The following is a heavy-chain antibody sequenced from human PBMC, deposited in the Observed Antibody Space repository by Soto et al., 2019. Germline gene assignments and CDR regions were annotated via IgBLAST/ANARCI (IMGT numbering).Heavy chain of an antibody. V-gene: IGHV3-7*01. J-gene: IGHJ4*02. CDR1: GFTFSDQW. CDR2: INPDGSAK. D-gene: IGHD3-3*02. CDR3: ARGPF. Sequence: EVQMVASGGGVVQPGGSLRLSCAASGFTFSDQWMSWVRQAPGKGLEWVANINPDGSAKSHVDSVEGRFTISRDNAKNSLYLQMNTLRVEDTAVYYCARGPFWGQGTRVTVSS.